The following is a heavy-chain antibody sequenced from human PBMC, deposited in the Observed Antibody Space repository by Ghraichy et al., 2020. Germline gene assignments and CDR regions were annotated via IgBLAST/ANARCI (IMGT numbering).Heavy chain of an antibody. D-gene: IGHD6-6*01. J-gene: IGHJ6*02. CDR1: GGSFSGYY. CDR3: AVPRIAARRRFVDGMDV. V-gene: IGHV4-34*01. CDR2: INHSGST. Sequence: SETLSLTCAVSGGSFSGYYCYWICQRPATGMEWIGEINHSGSTNCNPSLTYRVPISVDTSKNQFYLTLSFVTAAATAVSYCAVPRIAARRRFVDGMDVWGQGTTVTVSS.